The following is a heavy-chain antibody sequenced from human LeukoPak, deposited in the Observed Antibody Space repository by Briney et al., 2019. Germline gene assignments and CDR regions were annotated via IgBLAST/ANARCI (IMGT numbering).Heavy chain of an antibody. CDR3: ASHAAYTSDWRARTFDY. V-gene: IGHV3-23*01. J-gene: IGHJ4*02. D-gene: IGHD6-19*01. Sequence: PGGSLRLSCGASGFTFTNHGTSCVRQAPGKGLEWVSAISGSGANTYYTDSVRGRFIISRDQSRKTLYLQMNRLRAEDTAIYYCASHAAYTSDWRARTFDYWGQGTLVTVSS. CDR1: GFTFTNHG. CDR2: ISGSGANT.